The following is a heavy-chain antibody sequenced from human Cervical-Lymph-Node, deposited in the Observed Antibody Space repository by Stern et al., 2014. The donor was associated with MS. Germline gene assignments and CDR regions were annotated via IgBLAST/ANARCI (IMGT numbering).Heavy chain of an antibody. Sequence: VQLVESGAEVKRPGSSVKVSCKASGGSFNNYIVNWVRQAPGQGLEWMGPIIPLFGTPRYSQEFQGRVTISADDSTNTASMELSSLRSQDTAIYYCSTADLATPFSNWGQGTLVSVSS. D-gene: IGHD2/OR15-2a*01. CDR1: GGSFNNYI. J-gene: IGHJ4*02. V-gene: IGHV1-69*01. CDR3: STADLATPFSN. CDR2: IIPLFGTP.